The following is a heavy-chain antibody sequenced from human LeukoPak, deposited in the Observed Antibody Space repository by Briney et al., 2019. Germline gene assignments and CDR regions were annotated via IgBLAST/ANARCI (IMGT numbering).Heavy chain of an antibody. J-gene: IGHJ4*02. V-gene: IGHV4-39*01. Sequence: SETLSLTCTVSGGSISSSSYYWGWIRQPPGKGLEWIGSIYYSGSTYYNPSLKSRVTISVDTSKNQFSLKPSSVTAADTAVYYCARLPVADYWGQGTLVTVSS. CDR2: IYYSGST. CDR1: GGSISSSSYY. CDR3: ARLPVADY.